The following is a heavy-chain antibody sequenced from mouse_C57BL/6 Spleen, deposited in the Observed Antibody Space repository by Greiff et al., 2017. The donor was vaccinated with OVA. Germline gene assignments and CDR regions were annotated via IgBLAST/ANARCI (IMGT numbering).Heavy chain of an antibody. CDR3: ARGDSNYVDY. CDR2: INPSTGGT. V-gene: IGHV1-42*01. Sequence: VQLQQSGPEMVKPGASVKISCKASGYSFTGYYMNWVKQSPEKSLEWIGEINPSTGGTTYNQKFKAKATLTVDKSSSTAYMQLKSLTSEDSAVYYCARGDSNYVDYWGQGTTLTVSS. D-gene: IGHD2-5*01. CDR1: GYSFTGYY. J-gene: IGHJ2*01.